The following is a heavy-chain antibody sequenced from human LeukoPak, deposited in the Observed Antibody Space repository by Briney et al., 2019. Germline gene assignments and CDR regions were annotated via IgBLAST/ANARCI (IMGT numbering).Heavy chain of an antibody. J-gene: IGHJ4*02. V-gene: IGHV1-69*04. D-gene: IGHD5-24*01. CDR2: IIPIFGIA. CDR3: ASRGEMANRGIYFDY. Sequence: SVKVSCKASGGTFSSYAISWVRQAPGQGLEWMGRIIPIFGIANYAQKFQGRVTITADKSTSTAYMELSSLRSEDTAVYYCASRGEMANRGIYFDYWGQGTLVTVSS. CDR1: GGTFSSYA.